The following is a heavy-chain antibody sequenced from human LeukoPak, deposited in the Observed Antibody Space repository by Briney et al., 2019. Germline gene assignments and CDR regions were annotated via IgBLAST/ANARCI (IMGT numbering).Heavy chain of an antibody. D-gene: IGHD2-2*01. J-gene: IGHJ6*02. CDR2: IYSGGST. CDR1: GFTVSSNY. Sequence: GGSLRLSCAASGFTVSSNYMSWVRQAPGKGLEWVSVIYSGGSTYYADSVKGRFTISRDNSKNTLYLQMNSLRAEDTAVYYCARDSSVPAARAYYYYYYGMDVWGQGTTVTVSS. CDR3: ARDSSVPAARAYYYYYYGMDV. V-gene: IGHV3-66*01.